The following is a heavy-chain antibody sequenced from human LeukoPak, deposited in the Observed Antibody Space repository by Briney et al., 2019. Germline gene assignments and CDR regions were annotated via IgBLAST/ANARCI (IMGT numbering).Heavy chain of an antibody. J-gene: IGHJ3*02. D-gene: IGHD2-2*01. CDR2: IKSKTDGGTT. CDR1: GFTFSNYA. Sequence: GGSLRLSCAASGFTFSNYAMSWVRQAPGKGLEWVGRIKSKTDGGTTDYAAPVKGRFTISRDDSKNTLYLQMNSLKTEDTAVYYCTTDRVDIVVVPAAMGAFDIWGQGTMVTVSS. CDR3: TTDRVDIVVVPAAMGAFDI. V-gene: IGHV3-15*01.